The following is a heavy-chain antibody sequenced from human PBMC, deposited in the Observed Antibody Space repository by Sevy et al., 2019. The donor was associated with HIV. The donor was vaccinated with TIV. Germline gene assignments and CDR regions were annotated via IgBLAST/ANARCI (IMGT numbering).Heavy chain of an antibody. D-gene: IGHD3-22*01. CDR1: GFTFKDYG. V-gene: IGHV3-20*04. CDR2: INWNGGRT. CDR3: VRGRYDASGYYLRGTDY. Sequence: GESLKISCVASGFTFKDYGMAWVRQGPGKGLEWVSSINWNGGRTGYGDSVKGRCTISRDNAKNSLYLQMNSLRAEDTALYYCVRGRYDASGYYLRGTDYWGQGTLVTVSS. J-gene: IGHJ4*02.